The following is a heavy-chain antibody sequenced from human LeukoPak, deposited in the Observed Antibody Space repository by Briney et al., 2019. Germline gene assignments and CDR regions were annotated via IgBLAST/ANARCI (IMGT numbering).Heavy chain of an antibody. J-gene: IGHJ4*02. CDR1: GFTFSSYE. Sequence: PGGSLRLSCAASGFTFSSYEMNWVRQAPGEGLEWVLYISSGGNTIYYADSVKGRFTISRDNAKNSLYLQMNSLRAEDTAVYYCAREGTAMVGFDYWGQGTLVTVSS. V-gene: IGHV3-48*03. CDR3: AREGTAMVGFDY. D-gene: IGHD5-18*01. CDR2: ISSGGNTI.